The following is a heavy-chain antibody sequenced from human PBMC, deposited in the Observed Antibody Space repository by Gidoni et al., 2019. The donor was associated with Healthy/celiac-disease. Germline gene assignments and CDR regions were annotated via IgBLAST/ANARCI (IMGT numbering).Heavy chain of an antibody. CDR1: GFTFSSYA. Sequence: QVQLVESGGGVVQPGRSLRLSCAASGFTFSSYAMHWVRQAPGKGLEWVAVISYDGSNKYYADSVKGRFTISRDNSKNTLYLQMNSLRAEDTAVYYCARTPGYFDLGAVAPWSLSPQ. J-gene: IGHJ2*01. D-gene: IGHD2-15*01. V-gene: IGHV3-30-3*01. CDR2: ISYDGSNK. CDR3: ARTPGYFDL.